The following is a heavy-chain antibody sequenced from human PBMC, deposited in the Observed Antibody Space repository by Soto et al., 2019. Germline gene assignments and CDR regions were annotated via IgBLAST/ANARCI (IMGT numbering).Heavy chain of an antibody. CDR1: GGSVSSGSYY. V-gene: IGHV4-61*01. J-gene: IGHJ6*02. D-gene: IGHD2-21*02. CDR2: IYYSGST. CDR3: ASSGSSLVTGDYYYYGMDV. Sequence: SETLSLTCTVSGGSVSSGSYYWSWIRQPPGKGLEWIGYIYYSGSTNYNPSLKSRVTISVDTSKNQFSLKLSSVTAADTAVYYCASSGSSLVTGDYYYYGMDVWGQGTTVTV.